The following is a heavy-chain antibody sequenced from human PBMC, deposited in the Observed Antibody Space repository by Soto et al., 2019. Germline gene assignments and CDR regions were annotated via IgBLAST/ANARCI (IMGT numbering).Heavy chain of an antibody. V-gene: IGHV1-3*01. J-gene: IGHJ6*02. Sequence: AAVKVSCKASGYTFTSYAMHWVRQAPGQRLDWIGWINAGNGNTKYSQKFQGRVTITRDTSASTAYMELSSRRSEDTAVYYCAGEWRLRYESLTGYYPYYYYCGMDVWGQGTTVTVSS. CDR3: AGEWRLRYESLTGYYPYYYYCGMDV. CDR1: GYTFTSYA. CDR2: INAGNGNT. D-gene: IGHD3-9*01.